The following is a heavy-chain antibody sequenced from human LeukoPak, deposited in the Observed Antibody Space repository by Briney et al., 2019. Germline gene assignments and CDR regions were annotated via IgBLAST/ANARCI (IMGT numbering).Heavy chain of an antibody. V-gene: IGHV3-30-3*01. D-gene: IGHD1-26*01. Sequence: QPGRSLRLSCAASGFTFSSYAMHWVRQAPGKGPEWVAVISYDGSNKYYADSVKGRFTISRDNSKNTLYLQMNSLRAEDTAVYYCAREYSGSSIADHWYFDLWGRGTLVTVSS. CDR3: AREYSGSSIADHWYFDL. J-gene: IGHJ2*01. CDR1: GFTFSSYA. CDR2: ISYDGSNK.